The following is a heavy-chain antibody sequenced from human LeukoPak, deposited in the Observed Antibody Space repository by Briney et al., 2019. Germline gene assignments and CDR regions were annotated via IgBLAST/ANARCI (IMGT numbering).Heavy chain of an antibody. J-gene: IGHJ4*02. V-gene: IGHV3-30*18. CDR1: GFTFSSYG. Sequence: GGSLRLSCAASGFTFSSYGMHWVRQAPGKGLEWVAVISYDGSNKYYAGSVKGRFTISRDNSKNTLYLQMNSLRAEDTAVYYCAKVPSGWELVYYFDYWGQGTLVTVSS. CDR2: ISYDGSNK. CDR3: AKVPSGWELVYYFDY. D-gene: IGHD1-26*01.